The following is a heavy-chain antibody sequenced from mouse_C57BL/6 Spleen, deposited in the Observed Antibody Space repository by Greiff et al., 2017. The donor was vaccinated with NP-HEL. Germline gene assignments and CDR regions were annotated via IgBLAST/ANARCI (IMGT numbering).Heavy chain of an antibody. Sequence: QVQLQQPGAELVRPGSSVKLSCKASGYTFTSYWMHWVKQRPIQGLEWIGNIDPSDSETHYNQKFKDKATLTVDKSSSTAYMQLSSLTSEDSAVYYCARSGYYDSSYWYFDVWGTGTTVTVSS. CDR2: IDPSDSET. J-gene: IGHJ1*03. D-gene: IGHD1-1*01. V-gene: IGHV1-52*01. CDR3: ARSGYYDSSYWYFDV. CDR1: GYTFTSYW.